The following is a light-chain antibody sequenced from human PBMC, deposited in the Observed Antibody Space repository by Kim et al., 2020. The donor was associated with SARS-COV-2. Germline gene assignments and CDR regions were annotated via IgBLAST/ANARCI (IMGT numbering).Light chain of an antibody. CDR2: GAS. J-gene: IGKJ2*01. Sequence: SVVAGERATLSCRASQSVSSNLAWYQQNTGQAPRLLIYGASTRATGIPARCSGSGSGTEFTLTISSLQSEDFAVYYCQQYNNWPYTFGQGTKLEI. CDR1: QSVSSN. V-gene: IGKV3-15*01. CDR3: QQYNNWPYT.